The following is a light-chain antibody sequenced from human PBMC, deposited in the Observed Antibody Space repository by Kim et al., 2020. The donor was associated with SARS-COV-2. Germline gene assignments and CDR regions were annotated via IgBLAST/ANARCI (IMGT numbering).Light chain of an antibody. CDR2: AAS. V-gene: IGKV1-6*01. J-gene: IGKJ1*01. CDR3: LQDYTYPWT. CDR1: QGIRND. Sequence: ASIGDRVTITRRPSQGIRNDLSWYQQKPGQAPRVLVYAASSLQPGVPSRFSGSGSDTDFTLTISSLQPEDAATYYCLQDYTYPWTFGQGTKVDIK.